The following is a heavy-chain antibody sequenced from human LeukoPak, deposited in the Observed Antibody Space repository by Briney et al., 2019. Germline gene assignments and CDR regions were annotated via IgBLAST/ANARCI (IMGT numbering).Heavy chain of an antibody. CDR2: ISPSDGNT. V-gene: IGHV3-23*01. CDR1: GFTFSKYA. Sequence: TGGSLRLSCAASGFTFSKYAMSWVRQAPGKGLEWVSAISPSDGNTFYAGSVKGRFTISRDNSKNTLSLQMNSLRAEDTALYYCAKDSSVPYGITDWGQGTLVTVSS. J-gene: IGHJ4*02. D-gene: IGHD4-17*01. CDR3: AKDSSVPYGITD.